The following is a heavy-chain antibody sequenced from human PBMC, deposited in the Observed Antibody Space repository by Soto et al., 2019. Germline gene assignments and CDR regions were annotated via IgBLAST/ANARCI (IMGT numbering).Heavy chain of an antibody. D-gene: IGHD1-26*01. CDR3: ARGPEWELLLKHRHGFEK. CDR1: GFTFTNYA. Sequence: QVPLVESGGGVVQPGRSLRLSCAASGFTFTNYAMHWVRQAPGKGLEWVAVVSYDGRTKYYADSVKGRFTISRDNSKNTLCLQINSLRPEDTAPCYCARGPEWELLLKHRHGFEKWGQGTLVTVSS. V-gene: IGHV3-30-3*01. CDR2: VSYDGRTK. J-gene: IGHJ4*02.